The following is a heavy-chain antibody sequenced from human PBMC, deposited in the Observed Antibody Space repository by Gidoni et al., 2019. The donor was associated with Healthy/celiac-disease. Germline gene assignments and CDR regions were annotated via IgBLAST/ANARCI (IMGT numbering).Heavy chain of an antibody. CDR3: ARASGGVVPAAILAYYMDV. CDR1: GYTFTSYA. V-gene: IGHV1-3*01. J-gene: IGHJ6*03. CDR2: INAGNGNT. Sequence: QVQLVQSGAEVKKPGASVKVSCKASGYTFTSYAMHWVRQAPGQRLEWMGWINAGNGNTKYSQKFQGRVTITRDTSASTAYMELSSLRSEDTAVYYCARASGGVVPAAILAYYMDVWGKGTTVTVSS. D-gene: IGHD2-2*01.